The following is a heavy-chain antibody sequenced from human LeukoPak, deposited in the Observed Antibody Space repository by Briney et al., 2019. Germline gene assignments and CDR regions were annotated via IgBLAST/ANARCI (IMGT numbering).Heavy chain of an antibody. CDR3: ARASFIVATIISAFDI. CDR1: GGTLSSYA. Sequence: SVKVSCKASGGTLSSYAISWVRQAPGQGLEWMGRIIPILGIANYAQKFQGRVTITADKSTSTAYMELSSLRSEDTAVYYCARASFIVATIISAFDIWGQGTMVTVSS. J-gene: IGHJ3*02. D-gene: IGHD5-12*01. CDR2: IIPILGIA. V-gene: IGHV1-69*04.